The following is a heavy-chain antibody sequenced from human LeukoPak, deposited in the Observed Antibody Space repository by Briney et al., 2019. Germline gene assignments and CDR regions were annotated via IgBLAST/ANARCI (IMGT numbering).Heavy chain of an antibody. J-gene: IGHJ6*02. Sequence: TETLSLTCAVYGGSFSGYYWSWIRQPPGKGLEWIGEINHSGSTNYNPSLKSRVTISVDTSKNQFSLKLSSVTAADTAVYYCARVANYSSSWYYYYYYGMDVWGQGTTLTVSS. D-gene: IGHD6-13*01. CDR1: GGSFSGYY. V-gene: IGHV4-34*01. CDR3: ARVANYSSSWYYYYYYGMDV. CDR2: INHSGST.